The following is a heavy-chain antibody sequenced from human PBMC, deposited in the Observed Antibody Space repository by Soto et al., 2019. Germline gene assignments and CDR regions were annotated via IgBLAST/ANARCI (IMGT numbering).Heavy chain of an antibody. CDR3: ARGRLGYNEFDY. D-gene: IGHD5-12*01. CDR1: GGSFRGYY. V-gene: IGHV4-34*01. J-gene: IGHJ4*02. Sequence: SETLSLTCAVYGGSFRGYYWSWIRQPPGKGLEWIGEINHSGSTNYNPSLKSRVTISVDTSKNQFSLKLSSVTAADTAVYYCARGRLGYNEFDYLGQGTLVTVSS. CDR2: INHSGST.